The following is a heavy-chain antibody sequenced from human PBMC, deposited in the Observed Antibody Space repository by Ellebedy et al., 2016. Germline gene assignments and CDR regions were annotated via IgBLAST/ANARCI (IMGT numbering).Heavy chain of an antibody. CDR1: GFTVSTNY. V-gene: IGHV3-53*01. D-gene: IGHD2-15*01. CDR3: ARGVGSGWFDP. J-gene: IGHJ5*02. CDR2: IFSDCNT. Sequence: GESLKISCAASGFTVSTNYMKWVRQAPGKGLEWVSAIFSDCNTYYAASVKGRFTISRDNSKNTLYLQMNSLRYEDTAVYYCARGVGSGWFDPWGQGTLVTVSS.